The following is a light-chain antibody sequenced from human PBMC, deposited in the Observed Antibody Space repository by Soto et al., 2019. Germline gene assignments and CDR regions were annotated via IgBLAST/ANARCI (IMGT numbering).Light chain of an antibody. CDR2: DVS. J-gene: IGLJ3*02. CDR3: SSYTSTNSWV. CDR1: SSDVGGYNY. V-gene: IGLV2-14*01. Sequence: QSVLTQSASVSGSAGESITISCTGTSSDVGGYNYVSWYQQHPGKAPKLIIYDVSNRPSGVSTRFSGSKSGNTASLTISGLQAEDEADYSCSSYTSTNSWVFRGGTKLTVL.